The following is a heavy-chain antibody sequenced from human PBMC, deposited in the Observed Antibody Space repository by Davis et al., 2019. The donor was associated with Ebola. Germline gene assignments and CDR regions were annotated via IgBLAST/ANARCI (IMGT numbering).Heavy chain of an antibody. D-gene: IGHD6-19*01. CDR2: INHSGYP. CDR1: GGSFSGYY. Sequence: SETLSLTCAVQGGSFSGYYWTWIRHSPQKGLEWIGEINHSGYPNYDPSLKSRATISIDTSKNQFSLNLTSVTAADTAVYYCARRLVYQFDYWGQGTLVTVSS. CDR3: ARRLVYQFDY. J-gene: IGHJ4*02. V-gene: IGHV4-34*01.